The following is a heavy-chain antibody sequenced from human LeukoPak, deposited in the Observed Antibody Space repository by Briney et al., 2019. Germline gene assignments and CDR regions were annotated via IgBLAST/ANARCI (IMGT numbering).Heavy chain of an antibody. D-gene: IGHD3-10*01. V-gene: IGHV3-23*01. J-gene: IGHJ1*01. CDR2: ISGSGRQT. CDR1: GFTFSSYA. Sequence: GGSLRLSCAASGFTFSSYALSWVRQAPGKGLEWVSLISGSGRQTEYGDSVKGRFTISRDNSKNTLSLQINSLKAEDTAIYYCAKFGPPTGGLEYFHHWGQGTLVTVSS. CDR3: AKFGPPTGGLEYFHH.